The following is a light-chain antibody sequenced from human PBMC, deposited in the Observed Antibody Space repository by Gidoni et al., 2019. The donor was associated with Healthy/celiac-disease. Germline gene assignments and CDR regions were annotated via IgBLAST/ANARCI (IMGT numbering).Light chain of an antibody. J-gene: IGLJ3*02. Sequence: QSALTQPASVSESPGQSITISCPGSSNDVGGYSYVSWYQQVPGKAPQLMIYDVSTRPSGVSDRFSGSKSGNTASLTISGLQAEDEAYYYCSSYASSTTLGVFGGGTKLTVL. CDR1: SNDVGGYSY. V-gene: IGLV2-14*01. CDR3: SSYASSTTLGV. CDR2: DVS.